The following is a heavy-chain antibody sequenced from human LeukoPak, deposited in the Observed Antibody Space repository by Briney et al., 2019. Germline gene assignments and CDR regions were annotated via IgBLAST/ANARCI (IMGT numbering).Heavy chain of an antibody. D-gene: IGHD2-2*02. CDR2: TYYRSKWYN. CDR1: GDSVSNNIAT. V-gene: IGHV6-1*01. Sequence: PSQTLSLTCAISGDSVSNNIATWNWIRQSPSRGLEWLGRTYYRSKWYNDYAVSVKSRITINPDTSKNQFSLQLNSVTPEDTAVYYCARDRCSSTNCYTDYWGQGTLVIVSS. J-gene: IGHJ4*02. CDR3: ARDRCSSTNCYTDY.